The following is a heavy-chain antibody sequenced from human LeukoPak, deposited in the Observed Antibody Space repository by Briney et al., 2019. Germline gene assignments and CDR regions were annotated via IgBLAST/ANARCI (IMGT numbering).Heavy chain of an antibody. D-gene: IGHD2-2*02. Sequence: LSLTCTVSGGSISSSSYYWGWIRQPPGKGLEWLSYIDLSGNVKYYIDSVKGRFTISRDNAKNSLHLQMDSLRAKDTAVYYCARRGFQLVYDYWGQGILVTVSS. CDR1: GGSISSSSYY. V-gene: IGHV3-11*04. CDR2: IDLSGNVK. CDR3: ARRGFQLVYDY. J-gene: IGHJ4*02.